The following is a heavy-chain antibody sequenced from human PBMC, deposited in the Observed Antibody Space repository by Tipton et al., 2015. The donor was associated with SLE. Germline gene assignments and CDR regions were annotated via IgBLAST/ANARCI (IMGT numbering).Heavy chain of an antibody. J-gene: IGHJ4*02. CDR1: GFNFSNYW. CDR3: ATRQGSGWYQSFDY. CDR2: IKEDGGEK. Sequence: SLRLSCAAPGFNFSNYWMTWVRQAPGKGLEWVANIKEDGGEKSYVDSVKGRFTISRDNAKNSLYLQMDNLRPEDTAVYYCATRQGSGWYQSFDYWGQGSLVTVSS. V-gene: IGHV3-7*01. D-gene: IGHD6-19*01.